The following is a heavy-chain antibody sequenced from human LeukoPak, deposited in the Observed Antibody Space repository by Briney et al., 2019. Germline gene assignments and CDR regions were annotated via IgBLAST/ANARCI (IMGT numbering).Heavy chain of an antibody. V-gene: IGHV4-38-2*02. Sequence: SETLSLTCTVSGYSISSGYYWGWIRQPPGKGLEWIGSIYHSGSTYYNPSLKSRVTISVDTSKNQFSLKLSSVTAADTAVYYCARDSDRIRAAHGTPNWFDPWGQGTLVTVSS. CDR1: GYSISSGYY. J-gene: IGHJ5*02. CDR2: IYHSGST. CDR3: ARDSDRIRAAHGTPNWFDP. D-gene: IGHD3-3*02.